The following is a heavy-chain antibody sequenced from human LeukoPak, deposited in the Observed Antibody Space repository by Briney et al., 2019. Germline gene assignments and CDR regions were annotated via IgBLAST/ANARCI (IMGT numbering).Heavy chain of an antibody. J-gene: IGHJ4*02. CDR2: INDRGITT. CDR1: GFSFNMYA. V-gene: IGHV3-23*01. Sequence: GESLRLSCAASGFSFNMYAMSWVRQAPGKGLEWVSAINDRGITTNYADSVKGRFTISRDNSKNTLYLQMNSLRAEDTAVYYCARGRFIDYWGQGTLVTVSS. CDR3: ARGRFIDY.